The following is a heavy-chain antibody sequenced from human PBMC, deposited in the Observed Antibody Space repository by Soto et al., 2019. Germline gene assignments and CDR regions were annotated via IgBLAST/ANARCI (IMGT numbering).Heavy chain of an antibody. Sequence: SETLSLTCTVSGGSIRDYFWTWIRQPPGKGLEWIGYIYYSGRTNYNPSLKSRVSISVDTSKNHFSLQLRSVTAADTAVYYCARVGGDDFGDSGGFDYWGRGTLVTVSS. J-gene: IGHJ4*02. D-gene: IGHD4-17*01. CDR3: ARVGGDDFGDSGGFDY. CDR1: GGSIRDYF. V-gene: IGHV4-59*01. CDR2: IYYSGRT.